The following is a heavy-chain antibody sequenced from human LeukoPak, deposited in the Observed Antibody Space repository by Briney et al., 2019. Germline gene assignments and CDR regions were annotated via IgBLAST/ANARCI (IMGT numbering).Heavy chain of an antibody. CDR3: ARELDLGGSSWGSWYFDL. CDR2: MYSGENT. J-gene: IGHJ2*01. V-gene: IGHV3-53*01. D-gene: IGHD6-13*01. CDR1: GFTVSSNY. Sequence: GGSLRLSCAASGFTVSSNYMSWVRQAPGKGLEWVSVMYSGENTYYADSVKGRFTISRDNSKNTLYLQMNSLRGEDTAVYYCARELDLGGSSWGSWYFDLWGRGTLVTVSS.